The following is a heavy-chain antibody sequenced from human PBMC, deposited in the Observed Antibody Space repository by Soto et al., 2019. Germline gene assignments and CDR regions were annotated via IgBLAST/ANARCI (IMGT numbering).Heavy chain of an antibody. CDR3: AKDTTGSAYYLND. CDR2: ISWNSGTI. D-gene: IGHD3-10*01. V-gene: IGHV3-9*01. Sequence: EVQLVESGGGLVQPGRSLRLSCAASGFTFDDYAMHWVRHAPGKGLEWVSGISWNSGTIGYADSVKGRFTISRDNAKNTLYLQMNSLRAEDTALYYCAKDTTGSAYYLNDWGQCTMVNISS. J-gene: IGHJ1*01. CDR1: GFTFDDYA.